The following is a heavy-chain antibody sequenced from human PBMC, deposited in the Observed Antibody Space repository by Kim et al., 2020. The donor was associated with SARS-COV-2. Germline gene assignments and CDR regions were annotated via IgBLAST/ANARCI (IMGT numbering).Heavy chain of an antibody. D-gene: IGHD3-10*01. CDR3: AKDHPTYGSGSYYDY. J-gene: IGHJ4*02. Sequence: DPLNDRLTISRDNPKNTLNLQMNSLRAEDTAVYYCAKDHPTYGSGSYYDYWGQGTLVTVSS. V-gene: IGHV3-23*01.